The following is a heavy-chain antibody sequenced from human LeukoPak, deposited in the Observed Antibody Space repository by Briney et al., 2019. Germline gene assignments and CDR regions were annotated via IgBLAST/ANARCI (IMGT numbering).Heavy chain of an antibody. CDR2: IYHSGST. V-gene: IGHV4-38-2*02. Sequence: SETLSLTCTVSGYSISSGYYWGWIRQPPGKGLEWIGSIYHSGSTYYNPSLKSRVTISVDTSKNQFSLKLSSVTAADTAVYYCARDQVGVNGPLIWGQGTMVTVSS. J-gene: IGHJ3*02. CDR3: ARDQVGVNGPLI. CDR1: GYSISSGYY. D-gene: IGHD1-26*01.